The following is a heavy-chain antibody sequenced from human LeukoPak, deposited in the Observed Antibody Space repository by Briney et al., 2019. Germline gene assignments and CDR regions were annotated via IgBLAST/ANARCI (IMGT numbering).Heavy chain of an antibody. D-gene: IGHD6-13*01. V-gene: IGHV3-23*01. J-gene: IGHJ6*02. Sequence: GSLRLSCAASGFTFSTYAMNWVRQAPGKGLEWVSAISGSGGSTYYADSVKGRFTISRDNSKNTLYLQMNSLRAEDTAVYYCAKDAGIAAAGTLAWYYGMDVWGQGTTVTVSS. CDR3: AKDAGIAAAGTLAWYYGMDV. CDR1: GFTFSTYA. CDR2: ISGSGGST.